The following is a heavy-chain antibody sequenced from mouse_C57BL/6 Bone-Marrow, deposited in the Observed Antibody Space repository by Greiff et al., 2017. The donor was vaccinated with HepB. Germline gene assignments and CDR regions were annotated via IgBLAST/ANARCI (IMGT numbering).Heavy chain of an antibody. D-gene: IGHD1-1*01. CDR1: GYTFTDHT. CDR3: AKDTTVGYFDV. J-gene: IGHJ1*03. CDR2: IYPRDGSS. V-gene: IGHV1-78*01. Sequence: QVQLQQSDAELVKPGASVKISCKVSGYTFTDHTIHWMKQRPEQGLEWIGYIYPRDGSSRYNEKFKGKATLTEDKSSSTAYMQLNSLTSEDSAVCFRAKDTTVGYFDVWDTGTAVTVSA.